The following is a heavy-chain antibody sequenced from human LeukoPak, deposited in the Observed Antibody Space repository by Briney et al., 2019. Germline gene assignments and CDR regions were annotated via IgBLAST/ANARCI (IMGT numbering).Heavy chain of an antibody. CDR3: ARDDTVTTRVGFID. CDR1: GFTFSSYW. J-gene: IGHJ4*02. D-gene: IGHD4-17*01. CDR2: IKQDGSEK. Sequence: PGGSLRLSCAASGFTFSSYWMSWVRQAPGKGLEWVAIIKQDGSEKYYVDSVKGRFTISRDNTKNSLYLQMSSLRAEDTAVYYCARDDTVTTRVGFIDWGQGTLVTVSS. V-gene: IGHV3-7*01.